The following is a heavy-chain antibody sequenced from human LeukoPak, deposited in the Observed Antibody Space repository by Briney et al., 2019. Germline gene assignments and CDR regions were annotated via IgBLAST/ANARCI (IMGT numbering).Heavy chain of an antibody. Sequence: PGGSLRLSCAASRFTFRNNWMSWVRQAPGKGLEWVANIKQDGSEKNYVDSVKGRFIISRDNAKNSLYLQMNSLRAEDTAVYYCASQTNYDFWSGYYLAVWGKGTTVTVSS. CDR2: IKQDGSEK. J-gene: IGHJ6*03. D-gene: IGHD3-3*01. CDR1: RFTFRNNW. CDR3: ASQTNYDFWSGYYLAV. V-gene: IGHV3-7*01.